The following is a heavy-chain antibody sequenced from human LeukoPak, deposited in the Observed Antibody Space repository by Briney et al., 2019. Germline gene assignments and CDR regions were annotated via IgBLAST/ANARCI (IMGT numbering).Heavy chain of an antibody. Sequence: ASVKVSCKASGYTFTSYYIHWVRQAPGQGLEWMGIINPSGGSTSYAQKFQGRVTMTRDTSTSTVYMELSSLRSEDTAVYYCARDLGYCSGGSCYFLTLLDYWGQGTLVTVSS. CDR1: GYTFTSYY. V-gene: IGHV1-46*01. D-gene: IGHD2-15*01. CDR2: INPSGGST. J-gene: IGHJ4*02. CDR3: ARDLGYCSGGSCYFLTLLDY.